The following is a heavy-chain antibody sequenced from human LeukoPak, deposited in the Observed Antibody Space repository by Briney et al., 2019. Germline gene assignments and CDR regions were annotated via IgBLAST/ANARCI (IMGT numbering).Heavy chain of an antibody. Sequence: SETLSLTCTVSGGSITSNSSLWAWIRQPPGRGLEWIGSIYYTGTTFDNPSLKSRVTLSVDTSKNQFSLRLTSVTAADTAFYYCAREEYSSDWYGHDSWGQGTLVTVSS. CDR3: AREEYSSDWYGHDS. J-gene: IGHJ4*02. CDR1: GGSITSNSSL. V-gene: IGHV4-39*07. D-gene: IGHD6-13*01. CDR2: IYYTGTT.